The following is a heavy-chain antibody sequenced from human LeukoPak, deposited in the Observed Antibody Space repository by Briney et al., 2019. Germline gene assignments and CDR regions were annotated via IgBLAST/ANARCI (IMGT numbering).Heavy chain of an antibody. CDR3: AKDQGQYGSGTYYSIDC. Sequence: GGSLRLSCAASGFTFSSYAMHWVRQAPGKGLEYVSAISSNGGSTYYANSVKGRFTISRDNSKNTLYLQMNSPRPEDTAVYYCAKDQGQYGSGTYYSIDCWGQGTLVTVSS. CDR2: ISSNGGST. CDR1: GFTFSSYA. V-gene: IGHV3-64*01. J-gene: IGHJ4*02. D-gene: IGHD3-10*01.